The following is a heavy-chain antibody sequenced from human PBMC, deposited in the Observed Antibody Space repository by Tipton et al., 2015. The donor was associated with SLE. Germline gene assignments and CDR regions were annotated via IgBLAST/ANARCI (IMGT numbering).Heavy chain of an antibody. CDR2: VYYSGSA. D-gene: IGHD3-22*01. J-gene: IGHJ4*02. Sequence: TLSLTCTVSGGSVNSYYYWSWIRQPPGKGLECIGYVYYSGSAYYNPSLKSRVSISVDTSKIHFSLRLTSVTAADTAVYYCARFYYDASGYQAVDYWGQGILVTVSS. CDR1: GGSVNSYYY. CDR3: ARFYYDASGYQAVDY. V-gene: IGHV4-59*02.